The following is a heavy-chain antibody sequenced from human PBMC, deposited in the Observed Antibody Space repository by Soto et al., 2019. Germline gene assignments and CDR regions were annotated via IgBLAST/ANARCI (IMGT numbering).Heavy chain of an antibody. CDR3: ARDPYYDSSGYYSVTGLLDY. CDR2: ISYDGSNK. Sequence: ESGGGVVQPGRSLRLSCAASGFTFSSYAMHWVRQAPGKGLEWVAVISYDGSNKYYADSVKGRFTISRDNSKNTLYLQMNSLRAEDTAVYYCARDPYYDSSGYYSVTGLLDYWGQGTLVTVSS. D-gene: IGHD3-22*01. CDR1: GFTFSSYA. J-gene: IGHJ4*02. V-gene: IGHV3-30-3*01.